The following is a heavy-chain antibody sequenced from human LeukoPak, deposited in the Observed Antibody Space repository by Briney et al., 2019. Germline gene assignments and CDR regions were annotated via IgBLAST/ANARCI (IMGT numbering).Heavy chain of an antibody. D-gene: IGHD3-3*01. CDR3: ANRVAQHDS. V-gene: IGHV3-23*01. Sequence: PGGSLRLSCAASGFTFSSYAMSWVRQAPGKGLEWVSGIPSSGPITYYADSVKGRFTISRDNSKNTLYLQMNSLTAEDTGIYYCANRVAQHDSWGRGTLVTVSS. CDR1: GFTFSSYA. J-gene: IGHJ2*01. CDR2: IPSSGPIT.